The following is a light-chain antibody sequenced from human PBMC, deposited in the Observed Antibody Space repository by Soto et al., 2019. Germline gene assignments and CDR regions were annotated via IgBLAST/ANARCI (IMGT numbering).Light chain of an antibody. Sequence: EVVLTQSPGTLSLSPGDRATLSCRASQRISGYLGWYQQKPGQAPRLLIYGASNRAAGIPARFSGSGSGTDFTLTSNSREPEDFAVYSCQQRSNWPPITFGQGTRLEI. CDR3: QQRSNWPPIT. CDR1: QRISGY. J-gene: IGKJ5*01. V-gene: IGKV3-11*01. CDR2: GAS.